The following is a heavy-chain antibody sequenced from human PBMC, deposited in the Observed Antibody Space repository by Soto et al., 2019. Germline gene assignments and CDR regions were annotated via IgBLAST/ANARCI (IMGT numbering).Heavy chain of an antibody. CDR2: INHSGST. D-gene: IGHD1-26*01. CDR3: ARGVDYRWVY. V-gene: IGHV4-34*01. J-gene: IGHJ4*02. Sequence: QVQLQQWGAGLLKPSETLSLTCAVYGGSFNGYYWSWIRQPPGKGLESIGEINHSGSTNYNPSLKSRVTMSVDKSGNQVSLELTSVAAADTAVYYCARGVDYRWVYWGQGTLVTVSS. CDR1: GGSFNGYY.